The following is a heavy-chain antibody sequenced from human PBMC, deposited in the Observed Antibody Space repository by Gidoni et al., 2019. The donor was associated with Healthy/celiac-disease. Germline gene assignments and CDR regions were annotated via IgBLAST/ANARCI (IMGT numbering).Heavy chain of an antibody. Sequence: QVQLQESGPGLVTPSETLSLTCAVSGYSISSGYYWCWLRQPPGKGLEWIGSIYHSGSTYYNPSLKSRVTISVDTSKNQFSLKLSSVTAADTAVYYCARDLEWELGWYFDLWGRGTLVTVSS. CDR2: IYHSGST. CDR3: ARDLEWELGWYFDL. CDR1: GYSISSGYY. J-gene: IGHJ2*01. D-gene: IGHD1-26*01. V-gene: IGHV4-38-2*02.